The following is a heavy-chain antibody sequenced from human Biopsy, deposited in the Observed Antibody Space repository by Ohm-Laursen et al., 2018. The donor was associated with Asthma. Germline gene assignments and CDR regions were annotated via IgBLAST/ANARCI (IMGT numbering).Heavy chain of an antibody. CDR3: AREQQLGNFDY. Sequence: TQTLTLPCTLSGLSLSKTGMRVSWIRQPPGKALEWLARIDLDDDKFYSASLKTRLTISKDTSKNQVVLTMTTMDPVDTATYYCAREQQLGNFDYWGQGALVTVSS. V-gene: IGHV2-70*04. D-gene: IGHD6-13*01. J-gene: IGHJ4*02. CDR2: IDLDDDK. CDR1: GLSLSKTGMR.